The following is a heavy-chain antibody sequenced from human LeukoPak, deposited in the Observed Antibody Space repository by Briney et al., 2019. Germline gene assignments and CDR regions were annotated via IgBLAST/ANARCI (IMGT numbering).Heavy chain of an antibody. Sequence: SQTLSLTCAISGDSVSSNSAAWNWIRQSPSRGLEWLGRTYYRSKWYNDYAESVKSRITINPDTSKNQFSLQLNSVTPEDTAVYYCARGYYYGSGSYYPWFDYWGQGTLVTVSS. CDR3: ARGYYYGSGSYYPWFDY. J-gene: IGHJ4*02. CDR2: TYYRSKWYN. V-gene: IGHV6-1*01. D-gene: IGHD3-10*01. CDR1: GDSVSSNSAA.